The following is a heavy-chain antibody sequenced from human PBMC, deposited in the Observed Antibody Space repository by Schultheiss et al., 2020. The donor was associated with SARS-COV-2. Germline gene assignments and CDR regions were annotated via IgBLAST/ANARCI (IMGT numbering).Heavy chain of an antibody. CDR3: AKGDSSSWYVFDY. CDR2: ISWNSGSI. D-gene: IGHD6-13*01. J-gene: IGHJ4*02. V-gene: IGHV3-9*01. Sequence: GGSLRLSCAASGFTFDDYAMHWVRQAPGKGLEWVSGISWNSGSIGYADSVKGRFTISRDNAKNSLYLQMNSLRAEDTALYYCAKGDSSSWYVFDYWGQGTLVTVSS. CDR1: GFTFDDYA.